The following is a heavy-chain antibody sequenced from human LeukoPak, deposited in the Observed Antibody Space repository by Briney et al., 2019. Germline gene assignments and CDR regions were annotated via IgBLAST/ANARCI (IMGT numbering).Heavy chain of an antibody. Sequence: SETLSLTCTVSGGSINSFYWSWIRQPPGGGLEWIGYIYYSGSTNYNPSLKSRVTMSVDASKNHFSLWLSSVTAADTAVYYCARLARLTLIRGVTGYHSLDVWGRGTKVTVSS. CDR2: IYYSGST. D-gene: IGHD3-10*01. V-gene: IGHV4-59*01. J-gene: IGHJ6*04. CDR3: ARLARLTLIRGVTGYHSLDV. CDR1: GGSINSFY.